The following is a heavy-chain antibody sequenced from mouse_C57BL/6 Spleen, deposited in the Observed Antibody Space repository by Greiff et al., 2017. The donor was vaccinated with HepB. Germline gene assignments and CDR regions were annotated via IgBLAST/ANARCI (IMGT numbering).Heavy chain of an antibody. CDR3: ARSYSNSDY. CDR2: IDPSDSYT. D-gene: IGHD2-5*01. Sequence: QVQLQQPGAELVKPGASVKLSCKASGYTFTSYWMQWVKQRPGQGLEWIGEIDPSDSYTNYNQKFKGKATLTVDTSSSTAYMQLSSLTSEDSAVYYCARSYSNSDYWGQGTTLTVSS. V-gene: IGHV1-50*01. CDR1: GYTFTSYW. J-gene: IGHJ2*01.